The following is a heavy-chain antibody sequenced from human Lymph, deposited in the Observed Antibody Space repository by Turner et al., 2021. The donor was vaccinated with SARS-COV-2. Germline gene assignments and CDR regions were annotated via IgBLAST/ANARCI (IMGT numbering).Heavy chain of an antibody. CDR1: GFTFSNYW. J-gene: IGHJ4*02. D-gene: IGHD2-15*01. CDR2: IKQGGSEK. V-gene: IGHV3-7*03. CDR3: ARDSSDPWASGYDY. Sequence: ELQLVESGGGLVQPGGSLRLFCAASGFTFSNYWMSWVRQARGKGLEWVGNIKQGGSEKYYVDSVKGRFTLSRDNAKNSLYLKMNSLGAEDTAVYYCARDSSDPWASGYDYWGQGTLVTVSS.